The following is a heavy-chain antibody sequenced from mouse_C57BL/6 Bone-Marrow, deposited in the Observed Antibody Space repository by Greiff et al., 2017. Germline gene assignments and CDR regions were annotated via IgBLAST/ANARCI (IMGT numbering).Heavy chain of an antibody. CDR2: IWTGGGT. CDR3: AGGYCGSVWYFDV. D-gene: IGHD1-1*01. Sequence: VHLVESGPGLVAPSQSLSITCTVSGFSLTSYAISWVRQPPGKGLEWLGVIWTGGGTNYNSALKSRLSISKDNSKSQVFLKMNSLQTDDTARYYCAGGYCGSVWYFDVWGKGTTVTVSA. V-gene: IGHV2-9-1*01. J-gene: IGHJ1*03. CDR1: GFSLTSYA.